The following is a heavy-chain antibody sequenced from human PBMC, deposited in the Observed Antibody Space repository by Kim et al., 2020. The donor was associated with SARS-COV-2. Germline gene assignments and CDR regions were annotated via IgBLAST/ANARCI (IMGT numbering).Heavy chain of an antibody. D-gene: IGHD6-19*01. Sequence: GGSLRLSCAASGFTFSSYAMSWVRQAPGKGLEWVSAISGSGGSTYYADSVKGRFTISRDNSKNTLYLQMNSLRAEDTAVYYCAKAPELYSSGWYGYWGQGTLVTVSS. J-gene: IGHJ4*02. CDR1: GFTFSSYA. CDR3: AKAPELYSSGWYGY. CDR2: ISGSGGST. V-gene: IGHV3-23*01.